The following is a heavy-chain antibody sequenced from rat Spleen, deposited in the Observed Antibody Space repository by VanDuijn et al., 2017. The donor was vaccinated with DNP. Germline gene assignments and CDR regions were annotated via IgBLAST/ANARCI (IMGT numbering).Heavy chain of an antibody. V-gene: IGHV5-20*01. J-gene: IGHJ2*01. CDR3: ATSPYFGYNYFDY. CDR1: GFTFSNYY. D-gene: IGHD1-6*01. Sequence: EVQLVESGGGLVQPGRSLKLSCAASGFTFSNYYMAWVRQAPTKGLEWVAYISYDGGSTYYGDSVKGRFTISRDNAKSTLYLQMDSLRSEDTATYYCATSPYFGYNYFDYWGQGVMVTVSS. CDR2: ISYDGGST.